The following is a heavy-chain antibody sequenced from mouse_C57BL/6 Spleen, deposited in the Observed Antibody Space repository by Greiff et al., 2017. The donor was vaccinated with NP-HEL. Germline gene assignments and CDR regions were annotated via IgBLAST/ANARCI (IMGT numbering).Heavy chain of an antibody. D-gene: IGHD1-1*01. V-gene: IGHV1-72*01. CDR2: IDPNSGGT. CDR1: GYTFTSYW. CDR3: ASGEIGSLYFDY. J-gene: IGHJ2*01. Sequence: QVHVKQPGAELVKPGASVKLSCKASGYTFTSYWMHWVKQRPGRGLEWIGRIDPNSGGTKYNEKFKSKATLTVDKPSSTAYMQLSSLTSEDSAVYYCASGEIGSLYFDYWGQGTTLTVSS.